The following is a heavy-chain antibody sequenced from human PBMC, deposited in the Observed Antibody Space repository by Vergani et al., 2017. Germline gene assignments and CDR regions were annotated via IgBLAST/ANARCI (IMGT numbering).Heavy chain of an antibody. Sequence: QVQLQESGPGLVKPSETLSLTCTVSGGSISSYYWSWIRQPPGKGLEWIGYIYYSGSTNYNPSLKGRVTISVDTSKKQFSLKLTSVTAADTAVYYCARDGGEYDKDALDVWGQGTKVTVTS. J-gene: IGHJ3*01. CDR1: GGSISSYY. V-gene: IGHV4-4*08. CDR3: ARDGGEYDKDALDV. D-gene: IGHD2-21*01. CDR2: IYYSGST.